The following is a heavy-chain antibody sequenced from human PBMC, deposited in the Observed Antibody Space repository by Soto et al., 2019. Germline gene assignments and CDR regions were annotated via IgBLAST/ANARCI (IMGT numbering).Heavy chain of an antibody. D-gene: IGHD3-3*01. V-gene: IGHV1-69*01. CDR1: GGTFSTHA. J-gene: IGHJ6*02. CDR3: ARAALRSGYYGYFYGMDV. CDR2: IIPTLGTP. Sequence: QVQLVQSGAEVKKPGSSVKVSCKASGGTFSTHAISWVRQAPGQGLEWLGGIIPTLGTPNYAQKFQGRVTVTADEYTSTAYMELSRLTSEDTGVYYCARAALRSGYYGYFYGMDVWGQGTAVNV.